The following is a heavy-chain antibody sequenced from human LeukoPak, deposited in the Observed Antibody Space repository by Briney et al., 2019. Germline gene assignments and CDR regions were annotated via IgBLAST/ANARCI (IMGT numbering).Heavy chain of an antibody. Sequence: ASVKVSCKVSGYTLTELSMHWVRQAPGKGLGWMGGFDPEDGETIYAQKFQGRVTMTEDTSTDTAYMELSSLRSEDTAVYYCATGDSSGWYYFDYWGQGTLVTVSS. D-gene: IGHD6-19*01. J-gene: IGHJ4*02. CDR1: GYTLTELS. CDR2: FDPEDGET. V-gene: IGHV1-24*01. CDR3: ATGDSSGWYYFDY.